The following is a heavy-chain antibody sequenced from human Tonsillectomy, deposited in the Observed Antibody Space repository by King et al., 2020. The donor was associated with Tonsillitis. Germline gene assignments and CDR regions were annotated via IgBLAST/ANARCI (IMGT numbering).Heavy chain of an antibody. CDR3: ARVFSNSPGEDFDY. V-gene: IGHV1-8*03. CDR1: GYIFTRYD. D-gene: IGHD3-10*01. J-gene: IGHJ4*02. Sequence: QLVQSGAEVKKPGASVKVSCKASGYIFTRYDINWVRQATGQGLEWMGWMNPNSGNTGYAQKFQGRVTITRDTSISTAYMELSSLRSEDTAVYYCARVFSNSPGEDFDYWGQGTLVIVSS. CDR2: MNPNSGNT.